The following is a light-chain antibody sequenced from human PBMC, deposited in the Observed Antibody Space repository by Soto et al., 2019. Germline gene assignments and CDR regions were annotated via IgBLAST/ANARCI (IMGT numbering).Light chain of an antibody. V-gene: IGLV2-11*01. J-gene: IGLJ1*01. Sequence: SLLTHPRSLSGSPGQSVTISCTGTSSDVGGYNYVSWYQQHPGKAPKLMIYDVSKRPSGVPDRFSGSKSGNTASLTISGLQAEDEADYYCCSYAGSYNNVFGTGTKV. CDR3: CSYAGSYNNV. CDR2: DVS. CDR1: SSDVGGYNY.